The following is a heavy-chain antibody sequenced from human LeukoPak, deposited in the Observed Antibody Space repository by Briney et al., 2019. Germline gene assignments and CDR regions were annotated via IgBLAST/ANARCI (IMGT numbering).Heavy chain of an antibody. D-gene: IGHD4-11*01. J-gene: IGHJ4*02. CDR1: GFTFSSYG. CDR2: IRNDGSNK. V-gene: IGHV3-30*02. CDR3: AKDQHDYDF. Sequence: PGRSLRLSCAASGFTFSSYGMHWVRQAPGKGLEWVAFIRNDGSNKNYADSVKGRFTISRDNSKKTLYLQMDSLRAEDTAVSYCAKDQHDYDFWGQGTLVTVSS.